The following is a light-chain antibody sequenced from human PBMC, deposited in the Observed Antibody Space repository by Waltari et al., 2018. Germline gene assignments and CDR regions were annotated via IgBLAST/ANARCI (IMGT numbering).Light chain of an antibody. J-gene: IGLJ6*01. CDR2: DVT. CDR1: SSDVGGFNF. V-gene: IGLV2-14*03. CDR3: SSYTSSRTNV. Sequence: QSALTQPASVSGSPGQSITVSCTGTSSDVGGFNFVSWYQQHPGKAPKLMIFDVTNRPSVVSNRFSGSKSGNTASLTSSGLQAEDEAEYYCSSYTSSRTNVFGSGTKVTVL.